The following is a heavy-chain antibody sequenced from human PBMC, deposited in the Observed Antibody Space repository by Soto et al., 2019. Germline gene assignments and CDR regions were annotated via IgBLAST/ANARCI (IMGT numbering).Heavy chain of an antibody. V-gene: IGHV3-23*01. J-gene: IGHJ4*02. CDR1: KFTFNNYA. Sequence: GVSLRLSCAASKFTFNNYAMSWVRQAPGKGLEWVSAITGSGDSTYYADSVKGRFTISRDNSKDTLFLQMNSLRAEDTAVYYCEKGYPHRGVGVLVCWGQGTRVTVSA. CDR2: ITGSGDST. CDR3: EKGYPHRGVGVLVC. D-gene: IGHD1-26*01.